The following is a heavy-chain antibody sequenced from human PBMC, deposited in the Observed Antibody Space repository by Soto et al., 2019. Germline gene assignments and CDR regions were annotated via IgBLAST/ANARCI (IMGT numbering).Heavy chain of an antibody. CDR2: ISSSSSTI. CDR3: ARDSPYSSSWYDLNWFDP. J-gene: IGHJ5*02. V-gene: IGHV3-48*02. CDR1: GFTFSSYS. D-gene: IGHD6-13*01. Sequence: EVQLVESGGGLVQPGGSLRLSCAASGFTFSSYSMNWFRQAPGKGLEWVSYISSSSSTIYYADSVKGRFTISRDNAKNSLYLQMNSRRDEDTAVYYCARDSPYSSSWYDLNWFDPWGQGTLVTVSS.